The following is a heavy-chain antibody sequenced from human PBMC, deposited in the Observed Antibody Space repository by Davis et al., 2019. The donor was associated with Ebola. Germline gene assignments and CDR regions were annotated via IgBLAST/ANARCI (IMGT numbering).Heavy chain of an antibody. CDR3: AREKTAAAGTGYYYYYGMDV. J-gene: IGHJ6*02. D-gene: IGHD6-13*01. Sequence: GGSLRLSCAASGFIFSSYDMHWVRQATGKGLEWVSAIGTAGDTYYPGSVKGRFTISRENAKNSLYLQMNSLRAEDTAVYYCAREKTAAAGTGYYYYYGMDVWGQGTTVTVSS. CDR2: IGTAGDT. CDR1: GFIFSSYD. V-gene: IGHV3-13*01.